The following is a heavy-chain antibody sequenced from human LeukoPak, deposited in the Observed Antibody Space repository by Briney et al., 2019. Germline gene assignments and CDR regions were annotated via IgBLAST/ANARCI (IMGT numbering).Heavy chain of an antibody. V-gene: IGHV3-30-3*01. Sequence: GGSLRLSCAASGFTFSSYAMHWVRQAPGKGLEWVAVISYDGSNKYYADSVKGRFTISRDNSKNTLYLQMNSLRAEDTAVYYCARDPGYQLLSVSYYYGMDVWGLGTTVTVSS. D-gene: IGHD2-2*01. J-gene: IGHJ6*02. CDR1: GFTFSSYA. CDR2: ISYDGSNK. CDR3: ARDPGYQLLSVSYYYGMDV.